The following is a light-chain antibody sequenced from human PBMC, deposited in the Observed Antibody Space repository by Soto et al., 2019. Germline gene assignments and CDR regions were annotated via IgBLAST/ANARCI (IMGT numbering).Light chain of an antibody. Sequence: DIVMTQSPLSLPVTPGEPASISCRSSQSLLHSNGYNYLDWYLQKPGQSPQLLIYLGSNRASGVPDRFSGSGSGTDFTLKISRVEAEDVGVYYCMQALQTPKFGQGTKV. J-gene: IGKJ1*01. V-gene: IGKV2-28*01. CDR3: MQALQTPK. CDR1: QSLLHSNGYNY. CDR2: LGS.